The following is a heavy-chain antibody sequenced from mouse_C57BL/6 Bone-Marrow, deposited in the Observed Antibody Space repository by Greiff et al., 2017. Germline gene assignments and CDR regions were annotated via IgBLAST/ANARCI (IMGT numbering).Heavy chain of an antibody. CDR1: GYTFTSYW. D-gene: IGHD4-1*01. J-gene: IGHJ2*01. Sequence: VQLQQSGAELAKPGASVKLSCKASGYTFTSYWMHWVKQRPGQGLEWIGYINPSSGYPKSNQKFKDKATLTAAKSSSTAYMQLSSLTYEDSAVEYCARSGGPNWTFDDWGQGTTLTVSS. CDR3: ARSGGPNWTFDD. V-gene: IGHV1-7*01. CDR2: INPSSGYP.